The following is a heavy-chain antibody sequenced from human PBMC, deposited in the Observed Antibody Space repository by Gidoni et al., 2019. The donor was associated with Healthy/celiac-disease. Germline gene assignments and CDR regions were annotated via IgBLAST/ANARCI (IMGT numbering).Heavy chain of an antibody. CDR1: GFTFSSYA. D-gene: IGHD2-2*02. CDR2: ISGSGGST. V-gene: IGHV3-23*01. J-gene: IGHJ4*02. CDR3: AKDSDIVPAAILDY. Sequence: EVQLLESGGGLVQPGGSLRLSCAASGFTFSSYAMSWVRQAPGKGLAWVAAISGSGGSTYYADSVKGRFTISRDNSKNTLYLQMNSLRAEDTAVYYCAKDSDIVPAAILDYWGQGTLVTVSS.